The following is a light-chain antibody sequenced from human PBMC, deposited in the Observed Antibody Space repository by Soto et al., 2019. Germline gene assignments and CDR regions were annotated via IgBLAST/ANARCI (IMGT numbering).Light chain of an antibody. V-gene: IGLV2-14*01. J-gene: IGLJ3*02. CDR2: DVS. CDR3: SSYTSSSTWV. CDR1: SSDVGGYNY. Sequence: QSVLTPPASVSGSPGQSITISCTGTSSDVGGYNYVSWYQQHPGKAPKLMIYDVSNRPSGVSNRFSGSKSGNTASLTISGLQAEDEADYYCSSYTSSSTWVFGGGTQLTVL.